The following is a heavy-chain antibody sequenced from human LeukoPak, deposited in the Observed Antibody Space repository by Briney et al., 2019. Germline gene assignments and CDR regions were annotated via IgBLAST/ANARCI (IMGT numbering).Heavy chain of an antibody. Sequence: GASVKVSFKASGYTFTSYGISWVRQAPGQGLEWMGWISAYNGNTKYAQKLQGRVTVTTDTSTSTAYMELRSLRSDDTAVYYCARATLVRGVIRSYFDYWDQGTLVTVSS. D-gene: IGHD3-10*01. CDR1: GYTFTSYG. CDR2: ISAYNGNT. V-gene: IGHV1-18*01. CDR3: ARATLVRGVIRSYFDY. J-gene: IGHJ4*02.